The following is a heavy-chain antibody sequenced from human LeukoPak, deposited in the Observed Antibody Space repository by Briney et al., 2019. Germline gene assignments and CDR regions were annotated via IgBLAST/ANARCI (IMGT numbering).Heavy chain of an antibody. CDR2: IYYSGST. CDR1: GGSISSYY. CDR3: ARASSGWTDFDY. J-gene: IGHJ4*02. V-gene: IGHV4-59*08. Sequence: SETLSLTCTVSGGSISSYYWSWIRQPPGKGLEWIGYIYYSGSTNYNPSLKSRVTISVDTSKNQFSLKLSSVTAADTAVYYCARASSGWTDFDYWGQGTLVTVSS. D-gene: IGHD6-19*01.